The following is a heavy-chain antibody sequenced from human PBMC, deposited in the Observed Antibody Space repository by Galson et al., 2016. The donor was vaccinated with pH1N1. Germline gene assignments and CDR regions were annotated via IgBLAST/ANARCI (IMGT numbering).Heavy chain of an antibody. J-gene: IGHJ3*02. D-gene: IGHD6-6*01. Sequence: SLRLSCAASEFTFSSYAMIWVRQAPGKGLEWVSVISGDGGNPYYADSVKGRFTISRDNSENTLNLQMNSLRAEDTAVYYCAKGGSIASPHEAFDIWGQGTMVSVSS. CDR1: EFTFSSYA. V-gene: IGHV3-23*01. CDR2: ISGDGGNP. CDR3: AKGGSIASPHEAFDI.